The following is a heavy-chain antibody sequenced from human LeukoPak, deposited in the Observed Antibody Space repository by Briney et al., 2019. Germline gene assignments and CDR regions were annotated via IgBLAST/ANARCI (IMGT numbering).Heavy chain of an antibody. V-gene: IGHV4-39*01. J-gene: IGHJ4*02. CDR2: IYHSGST. CDR1: GGAISSSSYY. Sequence: PSVTLSLTCTVSGGAISSSSYYWGWISQPPGKGLERIGSIYHSGSTYYNPSPKSRVTISVDTSKNQFSLKLSSVTAADTAVYYCARQNSLIAVAGYFDYWGQGTLVTVSS. D-gene: IGHD6-19*01. CDR3: ARQNSLIAVAGYFDY.